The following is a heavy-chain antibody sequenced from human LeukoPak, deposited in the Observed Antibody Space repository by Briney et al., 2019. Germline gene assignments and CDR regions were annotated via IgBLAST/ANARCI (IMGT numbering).Heavy chain of an antibody. J-gene: IGHJ4*02. CDR3: ARARGQSGYYSYYFDY. CDR2: IYHSGST. D-gene: IGHD3-22*01. V-gene: IGHV4-4*02. Sequence: PSETLSLTCAVSGGSISSSNWWSWVRQPPGKGLEWIGEIYHSGSTNYNPSLKSRVTISVDKSKNQFSLKLSSVTAADTAVYYCARARGQSGYYSYYFDYWGQGTLVTVSS. CDR1: GGSISSSNW.